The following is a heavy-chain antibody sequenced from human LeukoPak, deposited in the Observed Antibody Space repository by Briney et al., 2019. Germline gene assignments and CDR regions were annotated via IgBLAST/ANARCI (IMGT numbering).Heavy chain of an antibody. CDR2: INPSGGST. Sequence: APVKVSCKASGYSFINYGITWVRQAPGQGLEWMGIINPSGGSTSYAQKFQGRVTMTRDTSTSTVYMELSSLRSEDTAVYYCARDCIVGATCFDYWGQGTLVTVSS. J-gene: IGHJ4*02. V-gene: IGHV1-46*01. D-gene: IGHD1-26*01. CDR3: ARDCIVGATCFDY. CDR1: GYSFINYG.